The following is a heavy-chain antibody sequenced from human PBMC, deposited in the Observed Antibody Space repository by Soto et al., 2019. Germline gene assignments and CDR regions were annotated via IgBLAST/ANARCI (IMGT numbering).Heavy chain of an antibody. Sequence: GGSLRLSCAASGFTFSSYAMSRVRQAPGKGLEWVSAISGSGGSTYYADSVKGRFTISRDNSKNTLYLQMNSLRAEDTAVYYCAKDLGIFGVVVDAFDIWGQGTMVTVSS. J-gene: IGHJ3*02. CDR1: GFTFSSYA. CDR3: AKDLGIFGVVVDAFDI. D-gene: IGHD3-3*01. V-gene: IGHV3-23*01. CDR2: ISGSGGST.